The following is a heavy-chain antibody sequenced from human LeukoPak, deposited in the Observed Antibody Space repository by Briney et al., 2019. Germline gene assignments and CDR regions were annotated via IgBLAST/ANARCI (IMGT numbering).Heavy chain of an antibody. CDR3: ATQKGYSNYDFDY. Sequence: SVKVSCKASGGTFSSCAISWVRQAPGQGLEWMGGIIPIFGTANYAQKFQGRVTITADESTSTAYMELSSLRSEDTAVYYCATQKGYSNYDFDYWGQGTLVTVSS. V-gene: IGHV1-69*01. CDR1: GGTFSSCA. D-gene: IGHD4-11*01. CDR2: IIPIFGTA. J-gene: IGHJ4*02.